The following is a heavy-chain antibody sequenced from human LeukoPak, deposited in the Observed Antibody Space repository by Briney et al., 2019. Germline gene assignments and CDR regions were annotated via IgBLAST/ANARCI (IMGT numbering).Heavy chain of an antibody. CDR1: GYTFTNYD. D-gene: IGHD3-10*01. V-gene: IGHV1-8*01. J-gene: IGHJ4*02. CDR3: ARVPYGSGNYYSDY. Sequence: ASVKVSCKASGYTFTNYDINWVRQATGQGLEWMGWMNPNSGNTGYAQKFQGRVTMTSNTSITTAYMEMSSLRSEDTAVYFCARVPYGSGNYYSDYWGQGTLVTVSS. CDR2: MNPNSGNT.